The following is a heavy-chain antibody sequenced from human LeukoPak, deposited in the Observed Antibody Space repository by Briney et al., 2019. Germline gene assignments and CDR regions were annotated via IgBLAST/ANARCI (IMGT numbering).Heavy chain of an antibody. Sequence: GGSLRLSCAASGFTFSSYGMHWVRQAPGKGLEWVAVISYDGSNKYYADSVKGRFTISRDNSKNTLYLQMNSLRAEDTAVYYCARERSSSLSLGYFDYWGQGTLVTVSS. V-gene: IGHV3-30*19. CDR3: ARERSSSLSLGYFDY. D-gene: IGHD6-13*01. J-gene: IGHJ4*02. CDR1: GFTFSSYG. CDR2: ISYDGSNK.